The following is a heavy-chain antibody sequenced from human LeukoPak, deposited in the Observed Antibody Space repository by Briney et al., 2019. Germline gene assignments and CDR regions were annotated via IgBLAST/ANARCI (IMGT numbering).Heavy chain of an antibody. CDR2: ITWNSDDM. J-gene: IGHJ4*02. Sequence: QAGGSLRLFCAASGFNFEAYGMYWVRQAPGKGLEGVSGITWNSDDMAYADSVKGRFTISRDNAKNCLYLQMNSLTVEDTALYYCTRVTSWRTGFDYWGQGTLVTVSS. V-gene: IGHV3-9*01. CDR1: GFNFEAYG. CDR3: TRVTSWRTGFDY. D-gene: IGHD1-1*01.